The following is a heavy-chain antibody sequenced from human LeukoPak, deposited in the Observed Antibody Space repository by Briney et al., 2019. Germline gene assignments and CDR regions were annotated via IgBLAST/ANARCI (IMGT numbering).Heavy chain of an antibody. J-gene: IGHJ3*02. Sequence: SVKVSCKASGGTFSSYAISWVRQAPGQGLEWMGGIIPIFGTANYAQKFQGRVTITTDESTRTAYMELSSLRSEDTAVYYCARGYCSSTSFIGRAFDIWGPGTMVTVSS. CDR2: IIPIFGTA. D-gene: IGHD2-2*01. CDR1: GGTFSSYA. V-gene: IGHV1-69*05. CDR3: ARGYCSSTSFIGRAFDI.